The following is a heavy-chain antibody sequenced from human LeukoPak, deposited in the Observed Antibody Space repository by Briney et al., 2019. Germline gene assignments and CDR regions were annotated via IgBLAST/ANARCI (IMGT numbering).Heavy chain of an antibody. CDR3: ATRMVASNYYYGMDV. CDR1: GYSFTSYW. V-gene: IGHV5-51*01. Sequence: GESLKISCKGSGYSFTSYWIGWVRQMPGKGLEWMGIIYPGDPDTRYSPSFQGQVTISADKSISTAYLQWSSLKASDTAMYYCATRMVASNYYYGMDVWGQGTTVTVSS. CDR2: IYPGDPDT. D-gene: IGHD4/OR15-4a*01. J-gene: IGHJ6*02.